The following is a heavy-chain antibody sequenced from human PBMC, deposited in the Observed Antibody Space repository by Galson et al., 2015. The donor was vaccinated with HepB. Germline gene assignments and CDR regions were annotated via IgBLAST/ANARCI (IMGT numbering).Heavy chain of an antibody. D-gene: IGHD4-17*01. CDR1: GGTFSSYA. CDR2: IIPILGIA. V-gene: IGHV1-69*04. Sequence: SVKVSCKASGGTFSSYAISWVRQAPGQGLEWMGRIIPILGIANYAQKFQGRVTITADKSTSTAYMELSSLRSEDTAVYYCAIHYGDYVYFDYWGQGTLVTVSS. J-gene: IGHJ4*02. CDR3: AIHYGDYVYFDY.